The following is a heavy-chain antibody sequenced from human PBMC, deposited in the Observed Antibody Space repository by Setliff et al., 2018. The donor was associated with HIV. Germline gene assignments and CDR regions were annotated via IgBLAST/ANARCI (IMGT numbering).Heavy chain of an antibody. V-gene: IGHV1-8*01. D-gene: IGHD1-26*01. J-gene: IGHJ3*02. CDR3: ARASGGNSVENGFDI. CDR2: MNPHSGKT. Sequence: ASVKVSCKASGYSFTTYDINWVRQATGQGLEWMGWMNPHSGKTGYAQEFQGRVTMTWDTSTSTAYMEMRGLTYDDTAVYYCARASGGNSVENGFDIWGQGTMVTVSS. CDR1: GYSFTTYD.